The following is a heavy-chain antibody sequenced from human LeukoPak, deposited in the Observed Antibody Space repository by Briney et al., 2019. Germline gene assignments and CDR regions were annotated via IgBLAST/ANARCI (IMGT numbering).Heavy chain of an antibody. J-gene: IGHJ4*02. CDR1: GFTFTTYA. V-gene: IGHV3-23*01. Sequence: PGGSLRLSCAASGFTFTTYAMSWVRQAPGKGLEWVSSISGGGDTTYYADSVKGRFTISRDNSKNTLYLQMNGLRAEDTAVYYCARVGGWYNDYWGQGTLVTVSS. D-gene: IGHD6-19*01. CDR2: ISGGGDTT. CDR3: ARVGGWYNDY.